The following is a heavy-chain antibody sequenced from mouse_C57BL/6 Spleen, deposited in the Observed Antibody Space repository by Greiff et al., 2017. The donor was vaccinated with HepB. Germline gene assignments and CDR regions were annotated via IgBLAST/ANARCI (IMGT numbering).Heavy chain of an antibody. CDR3: ARDRGFTTVVSFDY. Sequence: QVQLQQPGTELVKPGASVKLSCKASGYTFTSYWMHWVKQRPGQGLEWIGNINPSNGGTNYNEKFKSKATLTVDKSSSTAYVQLSSLTSEDSAVYYCARDRGFTTVVSFDYWGQGTTLTVSS. V-gene: IGHV1-53*01. J-gene: IGHJ2*01. D-gene: IGHD1-1*01. CDR2: INPSNGGT. CDR1: GYTFTSYW.